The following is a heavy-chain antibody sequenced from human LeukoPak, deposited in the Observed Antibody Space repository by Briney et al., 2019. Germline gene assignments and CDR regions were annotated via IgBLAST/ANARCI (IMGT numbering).Heavy chain of an antibody. CDR2: ISYDGSNK. CDR1: GFTFSSYG. CDR3: AKDFGGNYESYYYYYMDV. J-gene: IGHJ6*03. V-gene: IGHV3-30*18. D-gene: IGHD4-11*01. Sequence: PGGSLRLSCAASGFTFSSYGMHWVRQAPGKGLEWEVVISYDGSNKYYADSVKGRFTISRDNSKNTLYLQMNSLRAEDTAVYYCAKDFGGNYESYYYYYMDVWGKGTTVTVSS.